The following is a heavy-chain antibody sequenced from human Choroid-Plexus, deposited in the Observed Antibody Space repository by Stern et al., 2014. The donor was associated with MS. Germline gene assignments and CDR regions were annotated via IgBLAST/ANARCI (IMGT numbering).Heavy chain of an antibody. V-gene: IGHV4-61*01. CDR2: VHYSGKT. Sequence: QMQLEESGTGLLKPSETLSLTCTVSGVSVTSSYYYWTWVRQSPGKGLEWIGHVHYSGKTSYNPSLKSRVTISVDTSKNQFSLRLDSVTAADTAVYYCVRDGLTGSDYWGQGTLVAVSS. D-gene: IGHD1-20*01. CDR1: GVSVTSSYYY. CDR3: VRDGLTGSDY. J-gene: IGHJ4*02.